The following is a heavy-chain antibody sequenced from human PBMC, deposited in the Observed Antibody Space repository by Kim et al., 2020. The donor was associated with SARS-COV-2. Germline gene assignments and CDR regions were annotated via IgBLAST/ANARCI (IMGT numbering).Heavy chain of an antibody. CDR3: AGLYAYNCFDP. V-gene: IGHV4-39*01. J-gene: IGHJ5*02. CDR2: LSYSGRS. CDR1: GGSISSSISY. Sequence: SETLCLTCSVSGGSISSSISYWGWNRQPPGQGLEWIGSLSYSGRSYYNPSLKSRVTMSVDTSKNQFSLNMSSVTAADTAVYYCAGLYAYNCFDPWGQGTLGTVSS. D-gene: IGHD4-17*01.